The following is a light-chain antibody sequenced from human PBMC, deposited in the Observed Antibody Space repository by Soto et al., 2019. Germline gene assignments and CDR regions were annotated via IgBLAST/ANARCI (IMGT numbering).Light chain of an antibody. CDR2: EAT. CDR3: SSYTTSSTRV. V-gene: IGLV2-14*02. J-gene: IGLJ1*01. Sequence: QSVLTQPASVSGSPEQSITISCTGTSNDVGRYNLVSWYQQHPGKAPKVMIYEATKRPSGVSNRFSGSKSGNTASLTISGLQAEDEADYYCSSYTTSSTRVFGPGTKLTVL. CDR1: SNDVGRYNL.